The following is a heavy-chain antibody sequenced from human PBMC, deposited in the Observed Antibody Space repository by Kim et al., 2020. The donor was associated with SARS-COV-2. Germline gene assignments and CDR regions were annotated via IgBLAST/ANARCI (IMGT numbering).Heavy chain of an antibody. D-gene: IGHD1-26*01. CDR3: AADRWSGSAAPGLLDY. J-gene: IGHJ4*02. Sequence: SVKVSCKASGFTFTSSAVQWVRQARGQRLEWIGWIVVGSGNTNYAQKFQERVTITRDMSTSTAYMELSSLRSEDTAVYYCAADRWSGSAAPGLLDYWGQGTLVTVSS. CDR1: GFTFTSSA. CDR2: IVVGSGNT. V-gene: IGHV1-58*01.